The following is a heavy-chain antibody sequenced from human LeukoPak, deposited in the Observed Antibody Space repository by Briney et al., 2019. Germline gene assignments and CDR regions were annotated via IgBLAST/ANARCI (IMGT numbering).Heavy chain of an antibody. Sequence: QTGGSLRLSCAASGFTFSSYSMNWVRQAPGKGLEWVSYISGSSKTIYYAGSVKGRFTISRDNSKNTLYLQMNSLRAEDTAVYYCAKDWQYYDSSGQFDYWGQGTLVTVSS. V-gene: IGHV3-48*01. CDR3: AKDWQYYDSSGQFDY. D-gene: IGHD3-22*01. J-gene: IGHJ4*02. CDR1: GFTFSSYS. CDR2: ISGSSKTI.